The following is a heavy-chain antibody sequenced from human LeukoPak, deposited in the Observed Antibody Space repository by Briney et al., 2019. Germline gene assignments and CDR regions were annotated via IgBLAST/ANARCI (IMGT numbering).Heavy chain of an antibody. V-gene: IGHV3-15*01. CDR2: IKSKTDGGTT. D-gene: IGHD3-22*01. CDR1: GFTFSDHY. Sequence: GGSLRLSCAASGFTFSDHYMDWVRQAPGKGLEWVGRIKSKTDGGTTDYAAPVKGRFTISRDDSKNTLYLQMNSLKTEDTAVYYCTTDPDDSSGYSYYYYYYMDVWGKGTTVTVSS. J-gene: IGHJ6*03. CDR3: TTDPDDSSGYSYYYYYYMDV.